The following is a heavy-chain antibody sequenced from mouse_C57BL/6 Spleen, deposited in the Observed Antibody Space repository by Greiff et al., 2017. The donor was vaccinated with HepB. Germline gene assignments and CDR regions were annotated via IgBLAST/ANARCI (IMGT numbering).Heavy chain of an antibody. CDR2: IDPDDGDI. CDR3: TTIKTGVAQDYFDY. CDR1: GFNIKEYY. V-gene: IGHV14-1*01. D-gene: IGHD1-1*01. Sequence: VQLQQSGAELVRPGDSVKLSCTASGFNIKEYYMHWVKQRPEQGLEWVGRIDPDDGDIEHAPKCQGKATTTTDTSSNTAYRQLSSLTSEDTAVYYYTTIKTGVAQDYFDYWGQGTTLTVSS. J-gene: IGHJ2*01.